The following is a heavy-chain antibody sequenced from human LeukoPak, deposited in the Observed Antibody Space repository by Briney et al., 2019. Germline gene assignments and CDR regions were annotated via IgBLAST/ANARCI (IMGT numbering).Heavy chain of an antibody. CDR3: AKVLLWFGETYYGMDV. J-gene: IGHJ6*02. D-gene: IGHD3-10*01. CDR1: GFVFSAYA. CDR2: IYSGGST. Sequence: PGGSLRLSCAASGFVFSAYAMSWVRQAPGKGLEWVSVIYSGGSTYYADSVKGRFTISRDNSKNTLYLQMNSLRAEDTAVYYCAKVLLWFGETYYGMDVWGQGTTVTVSS. V-gene: IGHV3-66*01.